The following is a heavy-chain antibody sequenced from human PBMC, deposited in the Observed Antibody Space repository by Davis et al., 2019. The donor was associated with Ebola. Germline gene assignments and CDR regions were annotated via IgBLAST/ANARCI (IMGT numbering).Heavy chain of an antibody. D-gene: IGHD1-26*01. CDR3: ARARGRWDVGGYLLGH. CDR1: GYTFTSYG. Sequence: AASVKVSCKTFGYTFTSYGITWVRQAPGQGFEWMGWISAYNGYTNYAQKFQGRVSMTTDTSTSTAYMELRGLTYDDTAVYFCARARGRWDVGGYLLGHWGQGTLVTVSS. V-gene: IGHV1-18*01. J-gene: IGHJ4*02. CDR2: ISAYNGYT.